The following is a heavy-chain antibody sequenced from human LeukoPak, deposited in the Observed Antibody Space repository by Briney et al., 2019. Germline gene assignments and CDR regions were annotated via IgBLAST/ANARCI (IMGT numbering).Heavy chain of an antibody. CDR3: ARHLPYHFMVRGVSDWFDP. Sequence: SETLSLTCTVSGGSISSYYWSWIRQPPGKGLEWIGYIYYSGSTNYNPSLKSRVTISVDTSKNQFSLKLSSVTAADTAVYYCARHLPYHFMVRGVSDWFDPWGQGTLDTVSS. CDR2: IYYSGST. V-gene: IGHV4-59*08. J-gene: IGHJ5*02. CDR1: GGSISSYY. D-gene: IGHD3-10*01.